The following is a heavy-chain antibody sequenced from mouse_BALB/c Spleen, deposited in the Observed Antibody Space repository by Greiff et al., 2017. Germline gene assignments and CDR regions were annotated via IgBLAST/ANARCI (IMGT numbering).Heavy chain of an antibody. CDR2: ISSGGSYT. V-gene: IGHV5-6*01. J-gene: IGHJ2*01. Sequence: EVHLVESGGDLVKPGGSLKLSCAASGFTFSSYGMSWVRQTPDKRLEWVATISSGGSYTYYPDSVKGRFTISRDNAKNTLYLQMSSLKSEDTAMYYCARQGDYYGSLYYFDYWGQGTTLTVSS. D-gene: IGHD1-1*01. CDR1: GFTFSSYG. CDR3: ARQGDYYGSLYYFDY.